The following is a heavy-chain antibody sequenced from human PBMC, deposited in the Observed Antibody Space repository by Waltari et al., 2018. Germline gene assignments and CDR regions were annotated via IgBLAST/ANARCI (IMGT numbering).Heavy chain of an antibody. CDR1: GGPISSYY. Sequence: QVQLQESGPGLVKPSETLSLTCTVSGGPISSYYWSWIRQPAGKGLEWIGRIYTSGSTNYNPSLKSRVTMSVDTSKNQFSLKLSSVTAADTAVYYCARLMVYAISVWYFDLWGRGTLVTVSS. D-gene: IGHD2-8*01. J-gene: IGHJ2*01. CDR2: IYTSGST. CDR3: ARLMVYAISVWYFDL. V-gene: IGHV4-4*07.